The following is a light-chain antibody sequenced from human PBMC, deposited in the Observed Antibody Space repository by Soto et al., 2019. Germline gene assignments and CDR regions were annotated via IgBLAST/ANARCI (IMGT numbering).Light chain of an antibody. CDR2: GAS. CDR3: QQYGSSPWT. V-gene: IGKV3-20*01. J-gene: IGKJ1*01. CDR1: QSVSSIY. Sequence: EIVLTQSPGTRSLSPGERATLSCRASQSVSSIYLAWYQQKPGQAPRLLVYGASSRATGMPDRFSGSGSGTDFTLTISRLEPEDFAVYYCQQYGSSPWTFGQGTKVEIK.